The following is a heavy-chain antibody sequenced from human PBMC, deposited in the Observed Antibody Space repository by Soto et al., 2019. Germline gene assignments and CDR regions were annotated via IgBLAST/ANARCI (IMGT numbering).Heavy chain of an antibody. CDR2: IGGSGGST. Sequence: EVQLLESGGGLVQPGGSLRLSCAASGFTFSTYPMSWVRQAPGMGLEWVSLIGGSGGSTYYADSVKGRFTISRDNSKNTLYMQMNSLRAEDTAVYYCAKRDVVAGANDYWGQGTLVTVSS. J-gene: IGHJ4*02. V-gene: IGHV3-23*01. CDR3: AKRDVVAGANDY. D-gene: IGHD5-12*01. CDR1: GFTFSTYP.